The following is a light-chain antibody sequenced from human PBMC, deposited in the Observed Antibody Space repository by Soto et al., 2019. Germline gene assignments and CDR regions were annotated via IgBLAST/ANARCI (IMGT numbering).Light chain of an antibody. J-gene: IGKJ1*01. CDR2: DAS. Sequence: EIVLMQSPGTLSLSPGERATLSCRATESVVSNYLAWYQLKPGQAPRLLIYDASSRATGIPDRFSGSGSGTDFTLTISRLEPEDFAVYYCHQYGSIPWTFGQGTKVEIK. CDR1: ESVVSNY. CDR3: HQYGSIPWT. V-gene: IGKV3-20*01.